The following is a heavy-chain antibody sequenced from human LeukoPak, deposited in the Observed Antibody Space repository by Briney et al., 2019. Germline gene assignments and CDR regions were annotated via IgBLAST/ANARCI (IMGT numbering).Heavy chain of an antibody. J-gene: IGHJ6*02. D-gene: IGHD6-13*01. CDR3: ARGYSSSWYPLYGMDV. Sequence: ASVKVSCKASGYTFTSYGISWVRQAPGQGLEWMGWINPNSGGTNYAQKFQGWVTTTRDTSISTAYMELSRLRSDDTAVYYCARGYSSSWYPLYGMDVWGQGTTVTVSS. CDR2: INPNSGGT. V-gene: IGHV1-2*04. CDR1: GYTFTSYG.